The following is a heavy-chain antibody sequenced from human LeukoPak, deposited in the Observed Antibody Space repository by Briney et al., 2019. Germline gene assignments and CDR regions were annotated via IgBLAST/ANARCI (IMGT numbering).Heavy chain of an antibody. CDR2: INHSGST. Sequence: PSETLSLTCAVYGGSFSGYYWSWLRQPPGKGLEWIGEINHSGSTNYNPSLKSRVTISVDTSKNQFSLKLSSVTAADTAVYYCARVLLPQILYYYDSSGYYHYFDYWGQGTLVTVSS. D-gene: IGHD3-22*01. CDR3: ARVLLPQILYYYDSSGYYHYFDY. CDR1: GGSFSGYY. V-gene: IGHV4-34*01. J-gene: IGHJ4*02.